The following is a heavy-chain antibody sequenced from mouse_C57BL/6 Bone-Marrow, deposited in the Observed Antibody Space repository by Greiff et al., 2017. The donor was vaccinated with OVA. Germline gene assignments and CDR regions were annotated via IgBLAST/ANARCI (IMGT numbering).Heavy chain of an antibody. Sequence: VQLQQPGAELVKPGASVKLSCKASGYTFTSYWMQWVKQRPGQGLEWIGEIDPSDSYTNYNQKFKGKATLTVDTSSSTAYMQLSSLTSEDSAVYYCAKHGYYVFDYWGQGTTLTVSS. V-gene: IGHV1-50*01. D-gene: IGHD2-3*01. CDR3: AKHGYYVFDY. CDR2: IDPSDSYT. J-gene: IGHJ2*01. CDR1: GYTFTSYW.